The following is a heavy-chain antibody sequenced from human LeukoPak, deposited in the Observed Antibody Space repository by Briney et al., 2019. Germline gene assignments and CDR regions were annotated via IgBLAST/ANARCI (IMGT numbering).Heavy chain of an antibody. CDR3: ARERLGGSYYRPVEY. CDR1: GGSFSGYY. J-gene: IGHJ4*02. D-gene: IGHD1-26*01. V-gene: IGHV4-34*01. CDR2: INHSGST. Sequence: SETLSLTCAVYGGSFSGYYWSWIRQPPGKGLEWIGEINHSGSTNYNPSLKSRVTISLDTSKNQFSLKLSSVSAEDTALYYCARERLGGSYYRPVEYWGQGTLVTVSS.